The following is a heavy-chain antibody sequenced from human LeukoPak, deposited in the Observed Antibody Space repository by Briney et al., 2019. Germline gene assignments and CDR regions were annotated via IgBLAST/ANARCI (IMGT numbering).Heavy chain of an antibody. Sequence: VHLGGSLRLSCAASGFTFSSYGMHWVRQAPGKGLEWVAFIRYDGSNKYYADSVKGRFTISRDNSKNTLYLQMNSLRAEDTAVYYCAKPPAPYYDLNWFDPWGQGTLVTVSS. D-gene: IGHD3-3*01. J-gene: IGHJ5*02. V-gene: IGHV3-30*02. CDR1: GFTFSSYG. CDR3: AKPPAPYYDLNWFDP. CDR2: IRYDGSNK.